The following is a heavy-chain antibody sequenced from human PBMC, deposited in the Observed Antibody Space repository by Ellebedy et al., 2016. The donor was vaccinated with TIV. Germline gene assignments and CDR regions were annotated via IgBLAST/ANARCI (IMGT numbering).Heavy chain of an antibody. J-gene: IGHJ4*02. Sequence: MPSETLSLTCTVSGGSISSSSYYWGWIRQPPGKGLEWIGSIYYSGSTYYNPSLKSRVTISVDTSKNQFSLKLSSVTAADTAVYYCARRGSSSSHFDYWGQGTLVTVSS. CDR2: IYYSGST. V-gene: IGHV4-39*01. D-gene: IGHD6-13*01. CDR3: ARRGSSSSHFDY. CDR1: GGSISSSSYY.